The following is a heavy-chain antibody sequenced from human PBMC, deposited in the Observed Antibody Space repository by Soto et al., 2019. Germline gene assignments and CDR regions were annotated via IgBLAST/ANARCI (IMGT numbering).Heavy chain of an antibody. V-gene: IGHV1-69*13. D-gene: IGHD5-12*01. Sequence: SVKVSCKASGGTLSSYTFSCVRQAPGQGLEWMGGIIPIFGTANYAQKFQGRVTITADESTSTAYMELSSLRSEDTAVYYCARSDGYNYYYVMDVWGQGTTVTVSS. CDR3: ARSDGYNYYYVMDV. J-gene: IGHJ6*02. CDR1: GGTLSSYT. CDR2: IIPIFGTA.